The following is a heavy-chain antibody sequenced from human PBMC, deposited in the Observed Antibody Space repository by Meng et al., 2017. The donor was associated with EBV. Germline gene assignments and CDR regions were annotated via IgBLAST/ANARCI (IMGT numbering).Heavy chain of an antibody. J-gene: IGHJ4*02. CDR2: IYSGGST. Sequence: VQLGGSGGGLIQPGGSLRLSVAASWFTVSSKYMSWVRQAPGKGLEWVSVIYSGGSTYYADSVKGRFTISRDNSKNTLYLQMNSLRAEDTAVYYCAKHRLGPLDYWGQGTLVTVSS. CDR3: AKHRLGPLDY. V-gene: IGHV3-53*01. D-gene: IGHD5-12*01. CDR1: WFTVSSKY.